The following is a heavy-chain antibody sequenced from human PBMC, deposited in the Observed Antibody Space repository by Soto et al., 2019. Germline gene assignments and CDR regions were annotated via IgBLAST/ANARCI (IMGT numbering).Heavy chain of an antibody. Sequence: GSLRLSCVVSVFPFGANAMSWVRQAPGKGLEWVSGLSNTGRRTSYADSVKGRFNISRDNSENTVYLQMNSLRVEDTAVYYCATEMGATQGPFDNWGQGTLVTVSS. CDR1: VFPFGANA. J-gene: IGHJ4*02. D-gene: IGHD1-26*01. V-gene: IGHV3-23*01. CDR3: ATEMGATQGPFDN. CDR2: LSNTGRRT.